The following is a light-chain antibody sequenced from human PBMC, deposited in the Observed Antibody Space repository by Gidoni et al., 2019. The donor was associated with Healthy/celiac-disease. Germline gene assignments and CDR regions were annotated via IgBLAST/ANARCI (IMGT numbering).Light chain of an antibody. Sequence: QSALTQPASVSGSPGQSLTISCTGTSSDIGDYNYVSWYQQHPGKVPKLMIYDVSNRPSGVSNRFSGSKSGNTASLTISGLQADDEADYYCSSYTSSSTLVLFGGGTKLTVL. J-gene: IGLJ2*01. CDR3: SSYTSSSTLVL. CDR2: DVS. V-gene: IGLV2-14*03. CDR1: SSDIGDYNY.